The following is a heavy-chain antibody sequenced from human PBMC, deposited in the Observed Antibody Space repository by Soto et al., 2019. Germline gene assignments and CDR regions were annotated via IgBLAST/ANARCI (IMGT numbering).Heavy chain of an antibody. CDR1: GGTFSSYA. D-gene: IGHD2-2*01. J-gene: IGHJ3*01. V-gene: IGHV1-69*05. Sequence: SVKVSCKASGGTFSSYAISWVRQAPGQGLEWMGGIIPIFGTANYADSVKGRFTVSRDNSKSTTYLQMNSLRAEDTALYYCARRYCRTERCNGNDGFDVWGQGTMVTVSS. CDR2: IIPIFGTA. CDR3: ARRYCRTERCNGNDGFDV.